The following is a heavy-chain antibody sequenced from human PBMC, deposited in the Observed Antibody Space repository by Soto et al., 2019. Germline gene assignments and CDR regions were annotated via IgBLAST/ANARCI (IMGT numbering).Heavy chain of an antibody. Sequence: QVQLQESGPGLVKPSGTLSLTCTVSGGSMSSSNWWNWVRPSPGKGLGWIGEAHHSGRTNYNPSLKSRVTIPVDKSEHHFPLKSTYVPAAAMDLHYSAGCEATCLDYSGQATLVTVSS. CDR1: GGSMSSSNW. D-gene: IGHD1-26*01. CDR2: AHHSGRT. CDR3: AGCEATCLDY. J-gene: IGHJ4*02. V-gene: IGHV4-4*02.